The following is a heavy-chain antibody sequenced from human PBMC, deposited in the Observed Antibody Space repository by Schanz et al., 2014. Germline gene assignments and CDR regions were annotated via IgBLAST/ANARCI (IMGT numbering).Heavy chain of an antibody. D-gene: IGHD1-1*01. CDR3: ARESGEQNDRDTEPHKYTYMDV. CDR2: IGTAGDT. CDR1: GFTFSSYD. Sequence: EVQLAESGGGLVQPGGSLRLSCAASGFTFSSYDMHWVRQVTGKGLEWVSGIGTAGDTYYPDSVKGRFTISRENAQNSLFLQLNNLRAEDTAVYFCARESGEQNDRDTEPHKYTYMDVWGKGTTVTVSS. V-gene: IGHV3-13*04. J-gene: IGHJ6*03.